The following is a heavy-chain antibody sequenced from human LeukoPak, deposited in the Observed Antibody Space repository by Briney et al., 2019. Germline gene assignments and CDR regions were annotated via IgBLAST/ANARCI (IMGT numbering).Heavy chain of an antibody. Sequence: ASVKVSCTASGYTFTSYGITWVRLAPGQGLEWMGWISAYNGNTNYAQMFQGRVIMTTDTSTNTAYMELRSLRSEDTAVYYCARGVAAADDAFDIWGQGTMVTVSS. CDR1: GYTFTSYG. CDR2: ISAYNGNT. CDR3: ARGVAAADDAFDI. V-gene: IGHV1-18*01. D-gene: IGHD2-15*01. J-gene: IGHJ3*02.